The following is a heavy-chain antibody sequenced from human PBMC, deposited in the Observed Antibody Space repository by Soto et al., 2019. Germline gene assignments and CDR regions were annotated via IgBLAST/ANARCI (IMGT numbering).Heavy chain of an antibody. CDR2: ISYDGSNK. CDR3: AKDHAYDYYWMDF. CDR1: GFTFSSYG. D-gene: IGHD2-2*01. Sequence: QVQLVESGGGVVQPGRSLRLSCAASGFTFSSYGLHWVRQAPGKGLEWAAGISYDGSNKYYADSVKCQFTISRDNSKTPLYLQINSLRAEDTAMYYCAKDHAYDYYWMDFWSQGTTVTVSS. V-gene: IGHV3-30*18. J-gene: IGHJ6*02.